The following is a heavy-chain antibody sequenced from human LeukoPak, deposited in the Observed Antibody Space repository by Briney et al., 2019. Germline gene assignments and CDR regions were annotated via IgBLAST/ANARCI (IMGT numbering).Heavy chain of an antibody. CDR1: GGSISSGDYY. D-gene: IGHD3-22*01. CDR3: ARADSSGKAGDY. V-gene: IGHV4-30-4*01. Sequence: SETLSLTCTVSGGSISSGDYYWNWIRQPPGKGLEWIGYIYYSGSTYYKPSLKSRVIMSVDTSKNQFSLKLSSVTAADTAVYYCARADSSGKAGDYWGQGTLVTVSS. J-gene: IGHJ4*02. CDR2: IYYSGST.